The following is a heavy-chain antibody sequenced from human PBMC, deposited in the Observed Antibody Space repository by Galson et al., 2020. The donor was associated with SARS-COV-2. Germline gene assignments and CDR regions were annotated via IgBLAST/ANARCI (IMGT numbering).Heavy chain of an antibody. Sequence: SGPTLVKPTQTLTLTCSFSGFSLSSEMGMAWIRQSPGKALEWLALVYWDDDKRYRSSLKSRLTITKDTSKQQVVLTMTDMYPVDTGTSYCTRRGGGAAGRSHACDVWGRGTLVTVSS. CDR3: TRRGGGAAGRSHACDV. CDR2: VYWDDDK. CDR1: GFSLSSEMG. V-gene: IGHV2-5*02. J-gene: IGHJ3*01. D-gene: IGHD6-13*01.